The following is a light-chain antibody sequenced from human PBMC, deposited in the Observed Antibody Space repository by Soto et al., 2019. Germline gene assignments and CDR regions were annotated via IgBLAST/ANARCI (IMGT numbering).Light chain of an antibody. J-gene: IGKJ5*01. CDR2: AAS. CDR1: QGISSW. CDR3: QQYGSSPPSST. Sequence: DIPMAQSPSFVSASVGDRGTLPFRAIQGISSWLAWYQQKPGKAPKLLIYAASSLQSGVPSRFSGSGSGTDFTLTISRLEPEDFAVYYCQQYGSSPPSSTFGQGTRLEIK. V-gene: IGKV1-12*01.